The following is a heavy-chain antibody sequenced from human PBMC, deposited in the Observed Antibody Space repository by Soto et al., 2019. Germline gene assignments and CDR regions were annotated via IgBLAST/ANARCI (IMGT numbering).Heavy chain of an antibody. CDR1: GFTFSSYT. CDR2: ISGSGSST. J-gene: IGHJ4*02. V-gene: IGHV3-23*01. Sequence: EVQLLESGGGLVEHGGSRRLSCAASGFTFSSYTMSWVRQAPGKGLEWVSTISGSGSSTYSADSVKGRFTISRDNSKNTLYLQMNSLRVEDTAIYYCAKAWGIDYWGQGTLVTVSS. CDR3: AKAWGIDY. D-gene: IGHD7-27*01.